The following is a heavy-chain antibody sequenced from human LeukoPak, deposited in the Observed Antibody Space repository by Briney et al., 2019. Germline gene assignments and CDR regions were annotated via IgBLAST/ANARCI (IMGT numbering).Heavy chain of an antibody. J-gene: IGHJ4*02. CDR3: AREFDEYPLDC. CDR1: GYTFTTYA. Sequence: EASVKVSCKASGYTFTTYAMHWVRQAPGQRLEWMGWINAGNGNTEYSQKFQGRVTITRDTSASTAYMELSSLRSEDTAVYYCAREFDEYPLDCWGQGTLVTVSS. CDR2: INAGNGNT. D-gene: IGHD2/OR15-2a*01. V-gene: IGHV1-3*01.